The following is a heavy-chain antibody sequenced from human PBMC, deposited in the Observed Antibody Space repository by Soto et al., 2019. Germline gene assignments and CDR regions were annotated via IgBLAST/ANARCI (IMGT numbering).Heavy chain of an antibody. D-gene: IGHD2-15*01. CDR1: GGSFSGYY. J-gene: IGHJ4*02. CDR3: ARASRDIVVVVAATQGGTTFDY. Sequence: QVQLQQWGAGLLKPSETLSLTCAVYGGSFSGYYWSWIRQPPGKGLEWIGEINHSGSTNYNPSLKRRVTISVDTSKNQFSLKLSSVTAADTAVYYCARASRDIVVVVAATQGGTTFDYWGQGTLVTVSS. CDR2: INHSGST. V-gene: IGHV4-34*01.